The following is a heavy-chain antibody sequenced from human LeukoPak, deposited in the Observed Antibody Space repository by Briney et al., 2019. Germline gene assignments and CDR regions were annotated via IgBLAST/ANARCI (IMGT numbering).Heavy chain of an antibody. CDR1: GFTCSSYG. V-gene: IGHV3-30*03. CDR3: ASLAGNQLLYDY. J-gene: IGHJ4*02. Sequence: PGRSLRLSCAASGFTCSSYGMHWVRQAPGKGLKWVAVISYDGSSKYYADSVKGRFTISRDNSKNTLYLQMNSLRAEDTAVYYCASLAGNQLLYDYWGQGTLVTVSS. CDR2: ISYDGSSK. D-gene: IGHD2-2*02.